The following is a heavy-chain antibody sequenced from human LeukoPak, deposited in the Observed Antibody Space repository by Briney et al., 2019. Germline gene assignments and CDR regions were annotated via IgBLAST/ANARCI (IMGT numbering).Heavy chain of an antibody. J-gene: IGHJ4*02. CDR1: GFTFSSYA. CDR2: ISGSGGRT. Sequence: GGYLRLSCAASGFTFSSYAMSWVSQAPGKGLEWVSAISGSGGRTYYADFVKGRFTISRDNSKNTLYLQMNSLRAEDTAVYYCAKYEYCSSTSSYLGLIDYWGQGTLVTVSS. V-gene: IGHV3-23*01. D-gene: IGHD2-2*01. CDR3: AKYEYCSSTSSYLGLIDY.